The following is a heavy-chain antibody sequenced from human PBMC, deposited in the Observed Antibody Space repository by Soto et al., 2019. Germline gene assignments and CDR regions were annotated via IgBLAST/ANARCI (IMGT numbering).Heavy chain of an antibody. D-gene: IGHD2-2*01. V-gene: IGHV4-4*02. CDR2: VSHSGST. CDR1: GGSISSRNR. J-gene: IGHJ6*03. Sequence: QVHLLESGPGLVEPSGTLSLTCTVSGGSISSRNRWSWVRQSPGKGLEWIGEVSHSGSTNSNPSLKGRVTISLDKSNNQFSLHLESMTAADAAVYFCANTRGLGLMDAWGKGTTVVVSS. CDR3: ANTRGLGLMDA.